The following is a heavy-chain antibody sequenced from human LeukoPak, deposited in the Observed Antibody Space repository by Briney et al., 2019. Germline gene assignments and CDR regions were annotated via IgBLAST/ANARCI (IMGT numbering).Heavy chain of an antibody. J-gene: IGHJ3*02. D-gene: IGHD6-6*01. Sequence: SVKVTCKASAGTFSSYAIGWVRQAPAQGLEWMGGIIPIFGTANYAQKFQGRVTMTTDTSTSTAYMELRSLRSDDTAVYYCAEYSSSSDAFDIWGQGTMVTVSS. CDR1: AGTFSSYA. CDR3: AEYSSSSDAFDI. V-gene: IGHV1-69*05. CDR2: IIPIFGTA.